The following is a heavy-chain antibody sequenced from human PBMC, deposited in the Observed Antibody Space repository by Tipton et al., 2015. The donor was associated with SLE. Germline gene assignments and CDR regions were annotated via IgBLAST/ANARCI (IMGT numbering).Heavy chain of an antibody. D-gene: IGHD3-10*01. CDR3: ARGISARGVIIIYYFDY. Sequence: GLVKPSETLSLTCTVSGGSISSSSYYWDWIRQPPGKGLEWIGSMYYSGSTYYNPSLKSRVTMSVDTSKNQFSLKLSSVTAADTAVYYCARGISARGVIIIYYFDYWGQGTLVTVSS. V-gene: IGHV4-39*07. CDR2: MYYSGST. CDR1: GGSISSSSYY. J-gene: IGHJ4*02.